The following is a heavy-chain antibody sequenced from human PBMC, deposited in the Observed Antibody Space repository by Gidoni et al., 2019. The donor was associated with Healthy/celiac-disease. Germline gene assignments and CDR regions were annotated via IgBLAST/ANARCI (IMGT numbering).Heavy chain of an antibody. V-gene: IGHV6-1*01. CDR2: TYYRSKWYN. J-gene: IGHJ6*02. Sequence: QVQLQQSGPGLVKPSQTLSLTCAIPGDSVSSNSAAWNWIRQSPSRGLEWLGRTYYRSKWYNDYAVSVKSRITINPDTSKNQFSLQLNSVTPEDTAVYYCARDVMIAVAGTHTVWGHYYYYGMDVWGQGTTVTVSS. CDR3: ARDVMIAVAGTHTVWGHYYYYGMDV. CDR1: GDSVSSNSAA. D-gene: IGHD6-19*01.